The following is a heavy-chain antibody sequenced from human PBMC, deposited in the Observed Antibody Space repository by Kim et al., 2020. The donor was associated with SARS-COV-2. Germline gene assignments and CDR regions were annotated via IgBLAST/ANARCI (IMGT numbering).Heavy chain of an antibody. CDR2: INHSGST. CDR3: ARKAVSTPFDY. CDR1: GGSFSGYY. D-gene: IGHD1-20*01. Sequence: SETLSLTCAVYGGSFSGYYWSWIRQPPGKGLEWIGEINHSGSTNYNPSLKSRVTISVDTSKNQFSLKLSSVTAADTAVYYCARKAVSTPFDYWGQGTLVTVSS. V-gene: IGHV4-34*01. J-gene: IGHJ4*02.